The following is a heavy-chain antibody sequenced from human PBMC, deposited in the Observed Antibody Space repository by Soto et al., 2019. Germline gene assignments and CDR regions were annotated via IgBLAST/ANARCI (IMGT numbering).Heavy chain of an antibody. J-gene: IGHJ4*02. D-gene: IGHD3-22*01. CDR1: GYIFTANF. V-gene: IGHV1-2*06. Sequence: QVRLAQSGAEVKKPGASVKVSCQASGYIFTANFINWVRQAPGQGLEWMGRLNPNTGDAEYAQEFQGRRTMTRDTSISTAYMEVTSLTSDDTAVYYCARVFREHSSSYWIDSWGQGTLVTVSS. CDR2: LNPNTGDA. CDR3: ARVFREHSSSYWIDS.